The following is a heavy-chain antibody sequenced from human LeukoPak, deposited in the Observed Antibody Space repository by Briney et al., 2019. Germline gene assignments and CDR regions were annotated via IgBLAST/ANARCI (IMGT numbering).Heavy chain of an antibody. D-gene: IGHD2-2*01. CDR3: AKGIVVVPAASLYYFDY. Sequence: GGSLRLSCAASGFTFSLYGMHWVRQAPGKGLEWVAFTRYDGSNKDYADSVKGRFTISRDNSKNTLYLQMNSLRAEDTAVYYCAKGIVVVPAASLYYFDYWGQGTLVTVSS. CDR1: GFTFSLYG. V-gene: IGHV3-30*02. J-gene: IGHJ4*02. CDR2: TRYDGSNK.